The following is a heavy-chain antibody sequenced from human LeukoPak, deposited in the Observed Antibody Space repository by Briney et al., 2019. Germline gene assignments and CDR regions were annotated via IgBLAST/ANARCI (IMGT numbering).Heavy chain of an antibody. CDR1: GGSISSYY. V-gene: IGHV4-4*07. J-gene: IGHJ4*02. D-gene: IGHD3-22*01. CDR2: IYTSGST. CDR3: ARGPYYYDSSGNFDY. Sequence: SETLSLTCTVSGGSISSYYWSWIRQPAGKGLEWIGRIYTSGSTNYNPSLKSRVTISVDTSKNQFSLKLSSVTAADTAVYYCARGPYYYDSSGNFDYWGQGTLVTVSS.